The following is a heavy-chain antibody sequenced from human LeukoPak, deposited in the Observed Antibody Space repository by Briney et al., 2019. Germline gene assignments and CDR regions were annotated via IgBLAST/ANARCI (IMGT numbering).Heavy chain of an antibody. CDR1: GGTFNSYA. J-gene: IGHJ4*02. CDR3: ATGVGYCSGGSCREYYFDY. Sequence: VASVKVSCKASGGTFNSYAISWVRQAPGQGLEWMGGIIPIFGTANYAQKFQGRVTITADESTSTAYMELSSLRSEDTAVYYCATGVGYCSGGSCREYYFDYWGQATLVTVSS. D-gene: IGHD2-15*01. V-gene: IGHV1-69*13. CDR2: IIPIFGTA.